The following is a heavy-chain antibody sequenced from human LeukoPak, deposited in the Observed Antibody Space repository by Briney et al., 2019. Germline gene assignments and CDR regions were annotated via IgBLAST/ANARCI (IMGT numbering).Heavy chain of an antibody. J-gene: IGHJ4*02. D-gene: IGHD3-10*01. Sequence: SQTLSLTCTVSGGSISSGDYYWSWIRQPPGKGLEWIGYIYYSGRTYYNPSLKSRVTISVDTSKNQFSLKLSSVTAADTAAYYCARSLGELFDYWGQGTLVTVSS. CDR1: GGSISSGDYY. CDR3: ARSLGELFDY. CDR2: IYYSGRT. V-gene: IGHV4-30-4*01.